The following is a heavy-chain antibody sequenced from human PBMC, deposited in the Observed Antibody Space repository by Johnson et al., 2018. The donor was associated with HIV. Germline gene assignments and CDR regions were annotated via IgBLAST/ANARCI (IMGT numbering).Heavy chain of an antibody. D-gene: IGHD3-22*01. V-gene: IGHV3-23*04. CDR3: ARALYYYDRGGSYTSGFDI. J-gene: IGHJ3*02. CDR1: GFAFSSYA. Sequence: EVQLVESGGGLVQPGGSLRLSCAASGFAFSSYAMTWVRQAPGKGLEWVSAISGSGGSTYYADSVKGQFTISRDNSKNTLYLQMNSLRAEDTAVYYCARALYYYDRGGSYTSGFDIWGQGTMVTVSS. CDR2: ISGSGGST.